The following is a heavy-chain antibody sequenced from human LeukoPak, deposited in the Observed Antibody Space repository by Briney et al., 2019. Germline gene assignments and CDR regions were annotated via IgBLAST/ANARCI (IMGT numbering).Heavy chain of an antibody. CDR2: ISGSGGST. V-gene: IGHV3-23*01. CDR1: GFTFSSYA. CDR3: AKDLSAPPVSFFCGGDCPPRSAFDI. D-gene: IGHD2-21*02. Sequence: GGSLRLSCAASGFTFSSYAMIWVRQAPGKGLEGVSAISGSGGSTYYADSVKGRFTISRDNSKNTLYVEMTSLRAEDTAVYYCAKDLSAPPVSFFCGGDCPPRSAFDIWGQGTMVTVSS. J-gene: IGHJ3*02.